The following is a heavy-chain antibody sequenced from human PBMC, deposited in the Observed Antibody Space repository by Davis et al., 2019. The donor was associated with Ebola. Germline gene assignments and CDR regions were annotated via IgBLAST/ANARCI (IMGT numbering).Heavy chain of an antibody. CDR3: ASLFGIMRNDYGDY. CDR2: TVPIFGTA. D-gene: IGHD1-14*01. V-gene: IGHV1-69*13. J-gene: IGHJ4*02. Sequence: SVKVSCKASGGTFSSTAISWVRQAPGQGLEWMGGTVPIFGTANYAQKFQDRVTITADASTSTVYMELSSLRSEDTAVYYCASLFGIMRNDYGDYWGQGTLVTVS. CDR1: GGTFSSTA.